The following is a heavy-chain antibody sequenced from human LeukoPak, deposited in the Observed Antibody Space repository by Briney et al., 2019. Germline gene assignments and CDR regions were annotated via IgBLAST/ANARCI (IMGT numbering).Heavy chain of an antibody. CDR2: IKQDGSDT. V-gene: IGHV3-7*01. CDR3: AELGITMIRGV. D-gene: IGHD3-22*01. CDR1: GFSVSSYW. Sequence: GGSLRLSCGVSGFSVSSYWMSWVRQAPGKGLEWVASIKQDGSDTYYVDSVKGRFTIARDDAKNSLYLQMNSLRAEDTAVYYCAELGITMIRGVWGKGTTVTISS. J-gene: IGHJ6*04.